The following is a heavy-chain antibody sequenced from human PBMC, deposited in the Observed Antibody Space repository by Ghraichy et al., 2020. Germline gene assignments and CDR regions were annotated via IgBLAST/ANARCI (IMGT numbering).Heavy chain of an antibody. Sequence: GGSLRLSCAASGFSFSSYWMTWVRQAPGKGLEWVANINQEGSDDFCVDSLKGRFTISRDNGKDSLYLQINSLRVEDTAVYYCARGAGITDALDVWGHGTRVSVSS. CDR1: GFSFSSYW. D-gene: IGHD6-25*01. CDR2: INQEGSDD. CDR3: ARGAGITDALDV. V-gene: IGHV3-7*01. J-gene: IGHJ3*01.